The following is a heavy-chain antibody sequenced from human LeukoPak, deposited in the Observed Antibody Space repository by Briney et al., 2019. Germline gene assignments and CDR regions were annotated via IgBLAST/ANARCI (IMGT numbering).Heavy chain of an antibody. D-gene: IGHD6-13*01. CDR1: GFTSSTYW. J-gene: IGHJ5*02. V-gene: IGHV3-7*01. Sequence: GGCLRRSCAAPGFTSSTYWMSSVRQAPAKGREWVANIKQDGSEKYYVDSVKGRFTISRDNAKNSLYLQMNTLRVEDTAVYYCAREYSRSTQNWFDPWGQGTLVTVSS. CDR2: IKQDGSEK. CDR3: AREYSRSTQNWFDP.